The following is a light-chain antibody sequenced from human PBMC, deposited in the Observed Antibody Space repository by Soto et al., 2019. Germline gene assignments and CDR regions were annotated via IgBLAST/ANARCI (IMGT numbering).Light chain of an antibody. Sequence: EIVLTQSPGTLSLSPGERATLSCRASQSVSSTYLAWYQQKPGQAPRLLIYGVSNRATGIPDRFSGSGSGTDFTLTISRLEPDDSAVYFCQQYGTSRTFGQGTKVDIK. CDR1: QSVSSTY. CDR3: QQYGTSRT. J-gene: IGKJ1*01. CDR2: GVS. V-gene: IGKV3-20*01.